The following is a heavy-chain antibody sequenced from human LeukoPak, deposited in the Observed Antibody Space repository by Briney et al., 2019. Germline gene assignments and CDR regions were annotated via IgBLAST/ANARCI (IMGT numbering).Heavy chain of an antibody. J-gene: IGHJ4*02. CDR2: IIPIFGTA. Sequence: SVKVSCKASGGTFSSYAISWVRQAPGQGLEWMGGIIPIFGTANYAQKFQGRVTITADESTSTAYMELSSLRPEDTAVYYCASGLVIDIGYYFDYWGQGTLVTVSS. CDR3: ASGLVIDIGYYFDY. D-gene: IGHD3-9*01. CDR1: GGTFSSYA. V-gene: IGHV1-69*01.